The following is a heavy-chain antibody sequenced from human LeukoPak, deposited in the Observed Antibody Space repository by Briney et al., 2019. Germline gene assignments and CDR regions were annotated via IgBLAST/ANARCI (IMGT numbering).Heavy chain of an antibody. CDR1: GLTLNTYV. Sequence: GGSLRLSCAASGLTLNTYVMHWVRQAPGKGLVWVARIDTDGKTTTYADSVKGRFTISRDNAKNMLYVQINSLRAEDTAVYYCVRDKDGYNFWGQGTLVSVSS. J-gene: IGHJ4*02. D-gene: IGHD5-24*01. V-gene: IGHV3-74*01. CDR3: VRDKDGYNF. CDR2: IDTDGKTT.